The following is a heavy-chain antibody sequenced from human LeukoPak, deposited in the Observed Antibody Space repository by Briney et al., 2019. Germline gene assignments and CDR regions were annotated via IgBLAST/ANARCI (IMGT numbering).Heavy chain of an antibody. CDR2: IYYSGST. Sequence: SETLSLTCTVSGGSISSSSYYWGWIRQPPGKGLEWIGSIYYSGSTYYNPSLKSRVTISVDTSKNQFSLKLSSVTAADTAVYYCATPSGGPYQLTLYFQHWGQGTLVTVSS. CDR3: ATPSGGPYQLTLYFQH. CDR1: GGSISSSSYY. D-gene: IGHD2-2*01. J-gene: IGHJ1*01. V-gene: IGHV4-39*01.